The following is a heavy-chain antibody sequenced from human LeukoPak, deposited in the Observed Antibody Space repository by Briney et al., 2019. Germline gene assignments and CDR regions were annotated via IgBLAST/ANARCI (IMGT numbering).Heavy chain of an antibody. CDR1: GGSISNYY. J-gene: IGHJ4*02. CDR3: ARVPHSGYDSTFDY. D-gene: IGHD5-12*01. Sequence: SETLSLTCTVSGGSISNYYWSWIRQPPGKGLEWIGYIYYSGSTNYNPSLKSRVTISVDTSKNQFSLKLSSVTAADAAVYYCARVPHSGYDSTFDYWGQGTLITVSS. CDR2: IYYSGST. V-gene: IGHV4-59*12.